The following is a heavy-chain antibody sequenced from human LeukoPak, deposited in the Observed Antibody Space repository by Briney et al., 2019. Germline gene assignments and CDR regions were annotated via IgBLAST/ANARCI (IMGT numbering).Heavy chain of an antibody. Sequence: PGGSLRLSCAASGFTFSSYWMSWVRQAPGKGLEWVANIKQDGSEKYYVDSVKGRFTISRDNAKNSLYLQMNSLRAEDTAVYYCARGAVPAAIQPEYYYYMDVWGKGTTVTVSS. CDR2: IKQDGSEK. V-gene: IGHV3-7*01. D-gene: IGHD2-2*02. CDR1: GFTFSSYW. J-gene: IGHJ6*03. CDR3: ARGAVPAAIQPEYYYYMDV.